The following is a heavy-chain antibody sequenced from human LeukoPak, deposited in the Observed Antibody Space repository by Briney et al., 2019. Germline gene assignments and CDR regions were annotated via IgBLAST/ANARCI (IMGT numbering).Heavy chain of an antibody. D-gene: IGHD3-10*01. CDR3: ARRRRSCCYGSGSPTHVDY. V-gene: IGHV4-34*01. Sequence: SETLFLTCAVYGGPFSGYYWSWIRQTPGKGLEWIGAINHSGRTNYNPSLKSRDTIQVDTSKNHFPLNVRSVTAADTAVYYCARRRRSCCYGSGSPTHVDYWGQGTLVTVSS. J-gene: IGHJ4*02. CDR1: GGPFSGYY. CDR2: INHSGRT.